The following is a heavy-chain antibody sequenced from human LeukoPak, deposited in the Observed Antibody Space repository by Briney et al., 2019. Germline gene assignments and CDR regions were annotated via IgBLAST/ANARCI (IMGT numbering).Heavy chain of an antibody. CDR3: ARDSGELLWFRESPYGMDV. V-gene: IGHV4-31*03. CDR1: GGSISSGGYY. Sequence: SQTLSLTCTVSGGSISSGGYYWSWIRQHPGKGLEWIGYIYYSGSTYYNPSLKSRVTISVDTSKNQFSLKLSSVTAADTAVYYCARDSGELLWFRESPYGMDVWGQGTTVTVSS. D-gene: IGHD3-10*01. J-gene: IGHJ6*02. CDR2: IYYSGST.